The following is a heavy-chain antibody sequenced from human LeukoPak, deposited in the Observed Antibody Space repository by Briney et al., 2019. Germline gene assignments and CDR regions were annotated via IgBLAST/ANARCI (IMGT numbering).Heavy chain of an antibody. V-gene: IGHV3-23*01. CDR1: GFTFYSYG. Sequence: GGSLRLSCVASGFTFYSYGMSWVRQAPGGGLEGVSGISGSGGNTNYADSVKGRFTISRDNSKNTLYLQMNSLRAEDTAVYYCAKRPTGEAKNWFDPWGQGTLVTVSS. CDR2: ISGSGGNT. J-gene: IGHJ5*02. CDR3: AKRPTGEAKNWFDP. D-gene: IGHD7-27*01.